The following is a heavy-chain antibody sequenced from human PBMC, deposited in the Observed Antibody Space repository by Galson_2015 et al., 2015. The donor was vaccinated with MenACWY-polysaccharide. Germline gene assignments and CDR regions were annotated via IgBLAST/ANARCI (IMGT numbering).Heavy chain of an antibody. J-gene: IGHJ4*02. Sequence: SLRLSCAASGFTFSTYWMHWVRQAPGKGLVWVSRINSDGSTTNYADSVKGRFTISRDNAKNTLFLQMNSLSVEDTAVYYSAKNIQAAYWGQGTLVTVSS. V-gene: IGHV3-74*01. CDR2: INSDGSTT. CDR1: GFTFSTYW. CDR3: AKNIQAAY. D-gene: IGHD2/OR15-2a*01.